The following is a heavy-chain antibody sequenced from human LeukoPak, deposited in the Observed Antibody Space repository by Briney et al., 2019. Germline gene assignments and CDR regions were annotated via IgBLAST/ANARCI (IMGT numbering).Heavy chain of an antibody. CDR2: INPNSGGT. CDR1: GYTFTGYY. Sequence: ASVKVSCKASGYTFTGYYMHWVRQAPGQGLEWMGWINPNSGGTNYAQKLQGRVTMTTDTSTSTAYMELRSLRSDDTAVYYCARDSRQGRFLEWLAPFDYWGQGTLVTVSS. J-gene: IGHJ4*02. CDR3: ARDSRQGRFLEWLAPFDY. V-gene: IGHV1-2*02. D-gene: IGHD3-3*01.